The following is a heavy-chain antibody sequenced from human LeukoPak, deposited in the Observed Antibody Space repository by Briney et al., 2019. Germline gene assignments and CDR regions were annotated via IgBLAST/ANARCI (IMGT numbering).Heavy chain of an antibody. D-gene: IGHD6-6*01. Sequence: RASVKVSCKATGHTFADYGISWVRQAPGQGLEWTGIINPSGGSTSYAQKFQGRVTMTRDTSTSTVYMELSSLRSEDTAVYYCAREGPYSDSSRSRFDYWGQGTLVTVSS. CDR3: AREGPYSDSSRSRFDY. CDR2: INPSGGST. J-gene: IGHJ4*02. CDR1: GHTFADYG. V-gene: IGHV1-46*01.